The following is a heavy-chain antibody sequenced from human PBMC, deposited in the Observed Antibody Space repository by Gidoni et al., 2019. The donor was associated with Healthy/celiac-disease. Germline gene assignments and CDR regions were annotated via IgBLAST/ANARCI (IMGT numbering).Heavy chain of an antibody. D-gene: IGHD3-9*01. CDR2: IYHSGSP. CDR3: ARLEYDILTGYTYWFDP. J-gene: IGHJ5*02. Sequence: QVQLQESGPGLVKPSETLSLTCAVSGYSISSGYYWGWIRQPPGKGLEWIGSIYHSGSPYYNPSLKSRVTISVDTSKNQFSLKLSSVTAADTAVYYCARLEYDILTGYTYWFDPWGQGTLVTVSS. V-gene: IGHV4-38-2*01. CDR1: GYSISSGYY.